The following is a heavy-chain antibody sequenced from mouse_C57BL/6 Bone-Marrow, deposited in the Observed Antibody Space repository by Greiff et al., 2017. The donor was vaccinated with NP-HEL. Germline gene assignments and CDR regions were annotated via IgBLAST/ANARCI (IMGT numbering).Heavy chain of an antibody. J-gene: IGHJ2*01. D-gene: IGHD1-1*01. CDR2: FHPYNDDT. CDR1: GYTFTTYP. CDR3: ARTDYGSRVFDY. V-gene: IGHV1-47*01. Sequence: VQLQQSGAELVKPGASVKMSCKASGYTFTTYPIEWMKQNHGKSLEWIGNFHPYNDDTKYNEKFKGKATLTVDKSSCTVYLELSRLTSDDSAVYYCARTDYGSRVFDYWGQGTTLTVSS.